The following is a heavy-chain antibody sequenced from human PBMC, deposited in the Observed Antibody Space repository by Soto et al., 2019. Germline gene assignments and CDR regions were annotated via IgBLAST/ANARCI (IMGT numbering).Heavy chain of an antibody. J-gene: IGHJ4*02. CDR1: GYTFTGYY. V-gene: IGHV1-2*04. Sequence: QVQLVQSGAEVKKPGASVKVSCKASGYTFTGYYMHWVRQAPGQGLEWMGGINPNSGGTNYAQKFQGWVTMTKDTSISTTYMELSRLRSDDTAVYYCARVSYYYDSSGHFDYWGQGTLVTVSS. CDR3: ARVSYYYDSSGHFDY. D-gene: IGHD3-22*01. CDR2: INPNSGGT.